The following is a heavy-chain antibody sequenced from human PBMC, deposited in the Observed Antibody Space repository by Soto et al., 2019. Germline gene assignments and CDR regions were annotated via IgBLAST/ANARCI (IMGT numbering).Heavy chain of an antibody. Sequence: SETLSLTCTVSGDSISSGNKYWSWIRQPPGKGLEWIGYIFSSGTTYYNPSLKSRVTISVDTSKNHFSLMLTSVTAADTAVYYCERRSHIVVAPTWGQGTLVTVSS. CDR2: IFSSGTT. D-gene: IGHD2-21*01. J-gene: IGHJ4*02. V-gene: IGHV4-30-4*01. CDR3: ERRSHIVVAPT. CDR1: GDSISSGNKY.